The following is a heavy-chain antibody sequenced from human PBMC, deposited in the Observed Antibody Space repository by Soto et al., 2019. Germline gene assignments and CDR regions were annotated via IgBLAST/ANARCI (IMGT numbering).Heavy chain of an antibody. CDR1: GYTFTSYG. V-gene: IGHV1-18*01. Sequence: ASVKVSCKASGYTFTSYGISWVRQAPGQGLEWMGWISAYNGNTSYAQKLQGRVTMTTDTSTSTAYMELRSLRSDDTAVYYCARDRGYDVYTVTTVDYWGQGTLVTVSS. CDR3: ARDRGYDVYTVTTVDY. J-gene: IGHJ4*02. D-gene: IGHD4-17*01. CDR2: ISAYNGNT.